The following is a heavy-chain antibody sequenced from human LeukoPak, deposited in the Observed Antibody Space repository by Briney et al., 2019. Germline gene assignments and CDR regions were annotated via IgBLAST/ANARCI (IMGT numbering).Heavy chain of an antibody. V-gene: IGHV3-11*01. CDR2: ISSSGSTI. CDR3: ARAVDYYGSGSYYDY. J-gene: IGHJ4*02. D-gene: IGHD3-10*01. Sequence: GGSLRLSCAASGFTFSDYYMSWIRQAPGKRLEWVSYISSSGSTIYYADSVKGRFTISRDNAKNSLYLQMNSLRAEDTAVYYCARAVDYYGSGSYYDYWGQGTLVTVSS. CDR1: GFTFSDYY.